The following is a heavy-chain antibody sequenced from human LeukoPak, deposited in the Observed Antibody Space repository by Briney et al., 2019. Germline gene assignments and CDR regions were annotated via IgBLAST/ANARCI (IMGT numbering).Heavy chain of an antibody. CDR2: IWYDGSNK. CDR3: ARDSRVYGAYAGYYFDY. J-gene: IGHJ4*02. D-gene: IGHD4-17*01. CDR1: GFTFSSYG. Sequence: PGGSLRLSCAASGFTFSSYGMHWVRQAPGKGLEWVAVIWYDGSNKYYADSVKGRFTISRDNSKSTLYLQMNSLRAEDTAVYYCARDSRVYGAYAGYYFDYWGQGTLVTVSS. V-gene: IGHV3-33*01.